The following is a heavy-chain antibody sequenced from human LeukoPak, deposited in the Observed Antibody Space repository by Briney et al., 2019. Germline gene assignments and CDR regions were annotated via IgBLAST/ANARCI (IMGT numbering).Heavy chain of an antibody. CDR1: GGSFSGYY. CDR2: IYYSGST. Sequence: SETLSLTCAVYGGSFSGYYWSWIRQPPGKGLEWIGYIYYSGSTNYNPSLKSRVTISVDTSKNQFSLKLSSVTAADTAVYYCARDRYSSSSGGWFDPWGQGTLVTVSS. D-gene: IGHD6-6*01. J-gene: IGHJ5*02. V-gene: IGHV4-59*01. CDR3: ARDRYSSSSGGWFDP.